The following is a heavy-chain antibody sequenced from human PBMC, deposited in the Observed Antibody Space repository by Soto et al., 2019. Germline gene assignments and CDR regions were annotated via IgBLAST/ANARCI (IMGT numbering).Heavy chain of an antibody. J-gene: IGHJ6*02. CDR3: SRDLRAAGRPGMDV. D-gene: IGHD6-13*01. V-gene: IGHV1-69*01. CDR1: GGSFSSYA. Sequence: QVQLVQSGAEVKKPRSSVKVSCKASGGSFSSYAISWVRQAPGQGLEWMGGIIPIVGTGNYAQNFQGRVTITADESTSTAYMELSSLRSEDTAMYYCSRDLRAAGRPGMDVWGQGTTVTVSS. CDR2: IIPIVGTG.